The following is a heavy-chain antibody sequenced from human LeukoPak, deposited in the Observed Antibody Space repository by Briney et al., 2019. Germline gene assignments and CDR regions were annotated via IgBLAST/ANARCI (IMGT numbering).Heavy chain of an antibody. Sequence: KPSETLSLTCTVSGGSISSYYWSWIRQPPGKGLEWIGYIYYSGSTNYNPSLKSRVTISVDTSKNQFSLKLSSVTAADTAVYYCARGASAAGTKMDYWGQGTLVTVSS. V-gene: IGHV4-59*01. CDR1: GGSISSYY. CDR3: ARGASAAGTKMDY. J-gene: IGHJ4*02. CDR2: IYYSGST. D-gene: IGHD6-13*01.